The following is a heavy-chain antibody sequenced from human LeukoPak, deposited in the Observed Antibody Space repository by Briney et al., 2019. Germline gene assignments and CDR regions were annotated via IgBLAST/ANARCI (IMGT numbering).Heavy chain of an antibody. J-gene: IGHJ4*02. Sequence: GGSLILSCAASGFTFDAFGMTWVRQAPGKGLEWVSAIRGDAGSTGYADSVKGRFTISRDNAKNSLYLQMNSLRVEDTALYYCARVWAWGSGNYFDNWGQGTLVTVSS. CDR2: IRGDAGST. CDR1: GFTFDAFG. V-gene: IGHV3-20*04. D-gene: IGHD7-27*01. CDR3: ARVWAWGSGNYFDN.